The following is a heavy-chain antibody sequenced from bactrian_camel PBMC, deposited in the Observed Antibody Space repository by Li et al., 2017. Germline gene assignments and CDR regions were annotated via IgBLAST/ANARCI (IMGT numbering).Heavy chain of an antibody. CDR1: GYTQSSYC. D-gene: IGHD2*01. CDR3: AADDVVVCSLSNTWYKY. V-gene: IGHV3S42*01. Sequence: QLVESGGGSEQAGGSLRLSCSISGYTQSSYCMGWFRQPTGKEREGVATIDNDGRTTYADSVKGRFTISQDNTKSTLYLQLDSLKPEDSAMYYCAADDVVVCSLSNTWYKYWGQGTQVTVS. J-gene: IGHJ4*01. CDR2: IDNDGRT.